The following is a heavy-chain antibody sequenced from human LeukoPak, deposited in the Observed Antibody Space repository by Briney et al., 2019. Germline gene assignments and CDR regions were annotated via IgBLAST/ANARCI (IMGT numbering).Heavy chain of an antibody. CDR1: GFTFTDYS. CDR2: ISTVSTYT. Sequence: GGSLTLSCAPSGFTFTDYSMNWVRQAPGKGLEWVAHISTVSTYTHYTDSVKGRFTISRDNAKNSLYLQMNSLRAEDTAVYYCARDVEQWLVRVYYFDYWGQGTLVTVSS. J-gene: IGHJ4*02. V-gene: IGHV3-21*01. CDR3: ARDVEQWLVRVYYFDY. D-gene: IGHD6-19*01.